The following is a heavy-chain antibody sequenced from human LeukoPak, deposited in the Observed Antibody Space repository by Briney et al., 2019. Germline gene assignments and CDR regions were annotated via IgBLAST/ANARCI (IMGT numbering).Heavy chain of an antibody. Sequence: PGGSLRLSCAASGFTFSTYEMNWVRQAPGKGLEWVSYISSSGSTIYYADSVKGRFTISRDNPKNSLYLQMNSLRAEDTAVYYCARELATMFRGVMYYYGMDVWGQGTTVSVS. CDR2: ISSSGSTI. J-gene: IGHJ6*02. D-gene: IGHD3-10*01. V-gene: IGHV3-48*03. CDR3: ARELATMFRGVMYYYGMDV. CDR1: GFTFSTYE.